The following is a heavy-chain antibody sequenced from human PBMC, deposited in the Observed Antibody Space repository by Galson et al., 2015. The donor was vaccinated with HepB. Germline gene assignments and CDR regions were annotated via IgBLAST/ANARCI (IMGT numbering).Heavy chain of an antibody. CDR1: GFSFRSYT. D-gene: IGHD2-15*01. V-gene: IGHV3-30*04. Sequence: SLRLSCAVSGFSFRSYTMHWVRQAPGKGLEWMSSISYNGDTQNYVDSVKGRFTTSRDNSKSTRYLQMNGLRPEDTAVYYCAREDRNAYDFFDYWGQGTLVSVSP. CDR3: AREDRNAYDFFDY. CDR2: ISYNGDTQ. J-gene: IGHJ4*02.